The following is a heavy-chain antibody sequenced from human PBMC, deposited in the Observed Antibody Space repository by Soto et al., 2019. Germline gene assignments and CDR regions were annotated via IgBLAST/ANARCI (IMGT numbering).Heavy chain of an antibody. CDR3: ASSYGSGYRAFHY. V-gene: IGHV1-69*02. CDR2: VNPIVSMS. J-gene: IGHJ4*02. Sequence: QVQLVQSGAEVKRPGSSVKVSCKASGDTFNFYSINWVRQAPGLGLEWMGRVNPIVSMSNYAQKFQGRVTMTAHKSTSTAYMELSSLRSEDTAIYYCASSYGSGYRAFHYWGQGALVNVSS. D-gene: IGHD3-10*01. CDR1: GDTFNFYS.